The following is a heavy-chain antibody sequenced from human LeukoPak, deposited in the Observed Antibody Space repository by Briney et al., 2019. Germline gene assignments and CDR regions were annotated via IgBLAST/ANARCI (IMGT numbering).Heavy chain of an antibody. J-gene: IGHJ6*02. CDR1: GYTFTSYG. Sequence: GASVKVSCKASGYTFTSYGISWVRQAPGQGLEWIGWISAYNGNTNYAQKLQGRVTMTTDTSTSTAYMELRSLRSDDTAVYYCARAAVAWSYYYYGMDVWGQGTTVTVSS. V-gene: IGHV1-18*01. CDR3: ARAAVAWSYYYYGMDV. D-gene: IGHD6-19*01. CDR2: ISAYNGNT.